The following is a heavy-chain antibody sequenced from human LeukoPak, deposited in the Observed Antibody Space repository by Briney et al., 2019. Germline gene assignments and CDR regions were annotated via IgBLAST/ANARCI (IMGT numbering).Heavy chain of an antibody. Sequence: GGSLRLSCAASAFTFNTYWMHWVRQVPGRGLEWVSRINGDESSTNYADSVKGRFAISRDNAKDTLYLHMNSLTAEDTAVYYCARGAKWAYYFDYWGQGTLVTVSS. D-gene: IGHD1-26*01. J-gene: IGHJ4*02. V-gene: IGHV3-74*01. CDR1: AFTFNTYW. CDR2: INGDESST. CDR3: ARGAKWAYYFDY.